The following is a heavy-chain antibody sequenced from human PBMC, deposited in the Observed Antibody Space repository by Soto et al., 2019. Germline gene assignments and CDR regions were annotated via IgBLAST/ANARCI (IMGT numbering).Heavy chain of an antibody. CDR2: IKSKTDGGTT. Sequence: GGSLRLSCAASGFNFGNAWMNWVRQAPGKGLEWVGRIKSKTDGGTTDYAAPVKGRFTISRDDSKNTLYLQMNSLKTEDTAVYYFTTSPPGEEYYYYGMDVWGQGTTVTVSS. D-gene: IGHD7-27*01. CDR1: GFNFGNAW. V-gene: IGHV3-15*07. CDR3: TTSPPGEEYYYYGMDV. J-gene: IGHJ6*02.